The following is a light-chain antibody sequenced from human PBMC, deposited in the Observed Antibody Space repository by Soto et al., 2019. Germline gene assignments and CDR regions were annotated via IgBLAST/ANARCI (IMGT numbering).Light chain of an antibody. CDR2: KAS. Sequence: DIQMTQSPSTLSASVGDRVTITCRASQSISSRLAWYQLKPGKAPTLLIYKASSLESGVPSRFSGSGSGTEFTLTISSLQPDDFGTYYCQQYYSYSVSFGQGT. V-gene: IGKV1-5*03. J-gene: IGKJ2*01. CDR3: QQYYSYSVS. CDR1: QSISSR.